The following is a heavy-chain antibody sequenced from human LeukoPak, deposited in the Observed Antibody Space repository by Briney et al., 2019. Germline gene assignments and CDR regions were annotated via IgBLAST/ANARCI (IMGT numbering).Heavy chain of an antibody. CDR1: GYTFTTYW. Sequence: GESLKISCKGSGYTFTTYWIGWVRQMPGKGLEWMGIIYPGDSDTRYSPSFQGQVTISADKSITTAYLQWSSLKASDTAMYYCARLVIRAFDIWGQGTMVTVSS. CDR2: IYPGDSDT. D-gene: IGHD1-26*01. V-gene: IGHV5-51*01. CDR3: ARLVIRAFDI. J-gene: IGHJ3*02.